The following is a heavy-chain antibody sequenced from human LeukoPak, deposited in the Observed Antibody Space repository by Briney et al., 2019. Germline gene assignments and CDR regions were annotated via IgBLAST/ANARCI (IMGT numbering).Heavy chain of an antibody. Sequence: SETLSLTCTVSGGSISSSSYYWGWIRQPPGKGLEWIGYIYYSGSTNYNPSLKSRVTISVDTSKNQFSLKLGSVTAADTAVYYCARGDLRGRTDAFDIWGQGTMVTVSS. D-gene: IGHD1-26*01. J-gene: IGHJ3*02. CDR1: GGSISSSSYY. CDR3: ARGDLRGRTDAFDI. V-gene: IGHV4-61*05. CDR2: IYYSGST.